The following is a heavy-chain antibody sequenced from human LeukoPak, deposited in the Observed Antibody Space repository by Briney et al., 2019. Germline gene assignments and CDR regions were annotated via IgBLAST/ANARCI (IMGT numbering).Heavy chain of an antibody. D-gene: IGHD2-15*01. CDR2: IYYSGST. J-gene: IGHJ1*01. Sequence: SETLSLTCTVSGXSIRSYYWSWIRQPPGKGLEWIGYIYYSGSTNYNPSLKSRVTMSVDTSKNQFSLKLSSVTAADTAVYYCARGDRVVVAATGRAEYFQHWGQGTLVTVSS. V-gene: IGHV4-59*12. CDR3: ARGDRVVVAATGRAEYFQH. CDR1: GXSIRSYY.